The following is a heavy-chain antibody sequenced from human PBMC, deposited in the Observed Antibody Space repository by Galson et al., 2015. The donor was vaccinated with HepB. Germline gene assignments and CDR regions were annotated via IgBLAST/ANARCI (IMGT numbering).Heavy chain of an antibody. D-gene: IGHD6-19*01. CDR3: AAVGSPYYGMDV. V-gene: IGHV1-8*01. CDR2: MNPNSGNT. Sequence: SVKVSCKASGYTFTSYDINWVRQATGQGLEWMGWMNPNSGNTGYAQKFQGRVTMTRNTSISTAYMELSSLRSEDTAVYYCAAVGSPYYGMDVWGQGTTVTVSS. CDR1: GYTFTSYD. J-gene: IGHJ6*02.